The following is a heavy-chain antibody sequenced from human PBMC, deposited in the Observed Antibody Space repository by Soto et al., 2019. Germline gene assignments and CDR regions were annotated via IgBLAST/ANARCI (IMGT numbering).Heavy chain of an antibody. CDR2: ISSSSYI. V-gene: IGHV3-21*01. Sequence: GSLRLSCAASGFTFSSYSMNWVRQAPGKGLEWVSSISSSSYIYYADSVKGRFTISRDNAKNSLYLQMNSLRAEDTAVYYCARDPGYCSGGSCADYWGQGTLVTVSS. J-gene: IGHJ4*02. CDR1: GFTFSSYS. CDR3: ARDPGYCSGGSCADY. D-gene: IGHD2-15*01.